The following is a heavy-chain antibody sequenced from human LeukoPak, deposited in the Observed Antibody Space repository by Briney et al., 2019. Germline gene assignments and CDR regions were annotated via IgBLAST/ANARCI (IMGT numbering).Heavy chain of an antibody. J-gene: IGHJ4*02. Sequence: GGSLRLSCAASGFTFSTYWMSWVRQAPGKGLEWVANIKQDGSEKYYVDSVKSRFTISRDNAKNSLYLQMNSLRAEDTAVYYCARVLDGYNLSPCDYWGQGTLVTVSS. D-gene: IGHD5-24*01. CDR2: IKQDGSEK. CDR3: ARVLDGYNLSPCDY. CDR1: GFTFSTYW. V-gene: IGHV3-7*01.